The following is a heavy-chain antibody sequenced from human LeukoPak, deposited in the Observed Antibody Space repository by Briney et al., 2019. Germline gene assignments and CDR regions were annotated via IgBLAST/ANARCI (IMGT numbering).Heavy chain of an antibody. D-gene: IGHD3-9*01. V-gene: IGHV3-30*04. J-gene: IGHJ4*02. CDR1: GFTLSSYA. Sequence: GGSLRLSCAASGFTLSSYAMHWVRQAPGKGLEWVAVISYDGSNKYYADSVKGRFTISRDNSKNTLYLQMNSLRAEDTAVYYCARDLRYFDWLFDFDYWGQGTLVTVSS. CDR3: ARDLRYFDWLFDFDY. CDR2: ISYDGSNK.